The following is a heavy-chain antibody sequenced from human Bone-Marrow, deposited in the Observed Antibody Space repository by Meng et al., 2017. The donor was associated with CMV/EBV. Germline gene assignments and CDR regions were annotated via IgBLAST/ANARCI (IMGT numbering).Heavy chain of an antibody. CDR3: TRGAGAGTRF. D-gene: IGHD6-13*01. CDR1: GFTFGDYA. Sequence: GESLKISCTASGFTFGDYAMSWVRQAPGKGLEWVGFIRSKAYGGTTEYAASVKGRFTISRDDSKSIAYLQMNSLKTEDTAVYYCTRGAGAGTRFWGQGTLVTVSS. CDR2: IRSKAYGGTT. V-gene: IGHV3-49*04. J-gene: IGHJ4*02.